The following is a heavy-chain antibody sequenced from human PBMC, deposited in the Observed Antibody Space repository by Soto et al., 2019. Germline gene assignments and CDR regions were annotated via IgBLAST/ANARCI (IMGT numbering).Heavy chain of an antibody. J-gene: IGHJ4*02. D-gene: IGHD6-19*01. CDR3: AKALIAGVAGTEIDY. Sequence: GGSLRLSCAASGFTFDDYAMHWVRQAPGKGLEWVSGISWNSGSIGYADSVKGRFTISRDNAKNSLYLQMNSLRAEDTALYYCAKALIAGVAGTEIDYWGQGTLVTVSS. V-gene: IGHV3-9*01. CDR2: ISWNSGSI. CDR1: GFTFDDYA.